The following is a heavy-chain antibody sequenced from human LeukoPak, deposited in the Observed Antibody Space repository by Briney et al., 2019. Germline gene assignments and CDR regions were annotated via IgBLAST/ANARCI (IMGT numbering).Heavy chain of an antibody. CDR3: ARDEGNLAYSNYGFDY. V-gene: IGHV3-11*01. Sequence: GGSLRLSCAASGFTFSDYYMSWIRQAPGKGLEWGSYISSSGGTIYYAESVKGRFTISRDNAKNSLSLQMNSLRAEDTAVYYCARDEGNLAYSNYGFDYWGQGTLVTVSS. CDR1: GFTFSDYY. J-gene: IGHJ4*02. CDR2: ISSSGGTI. D-gene: IGHD4-11*01.